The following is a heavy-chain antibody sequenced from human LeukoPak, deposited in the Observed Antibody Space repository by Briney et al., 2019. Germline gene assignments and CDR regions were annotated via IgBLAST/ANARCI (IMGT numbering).Heavy chain of an antibody. J-gene: IGHJ3*02. Sequence: GGSLRLSCAASGFTFSSYSMNWVRQAPGKGLEWVSSISSGSSYIYYADSVKGRFTISRDNAKNSLYLQMNSLRAEDTAVYYCARGGYSDAFDIWGQGTMVTVSS. CDR3: ARGGYSDAFDI. D-gene: IGHD2-15*01. V-gene: IGHV3-21*01. CDR1: GFTFSSYS. CDR2: ISSGSSYI.